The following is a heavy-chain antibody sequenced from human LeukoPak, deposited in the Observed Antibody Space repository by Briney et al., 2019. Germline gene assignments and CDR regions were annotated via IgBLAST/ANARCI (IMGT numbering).Heavy chain of an antibody. D-gene: IGHD6-6*01. J-gene: IGHJ6*03. Sequence: GGSLRLSCAASGFTFSSYWMSWVRQAPGKGLEWVANIKQDGSEKYYVDSVKGRFTISRDNAKNSLYLQMNSLRAEDTALYYCARDASIAARGYMDVWGKGTTVTVSS. CDR2: IKQDGSEK. V-gene: IGHV3-7*03. CDR1: GFTFSSYW. CDR3: ARDASIAARGYMDV.